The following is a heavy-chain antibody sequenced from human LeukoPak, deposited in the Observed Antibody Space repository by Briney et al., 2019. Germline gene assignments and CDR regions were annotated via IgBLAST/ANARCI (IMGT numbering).Heavy chain of an antibody. CDR3: ARGRRYCAGVYYSGWLDS. CDR1: GGSFSGYF. D-gene: IGHD2-21*01. Sequence: SETLPLTCGVSGGSFSGYFWSWIRQPPGKGLEWIGEINHSERTNYNPSLKSRVTMSVDTSKKQFSLKLSAVTAADTAVYYCARGRRYCAGVYYSGWLDSWGQGTLVTVSS. V-gene: IGHV4-34*01. CDR2: INHSERT. J-gene: IGHJ5*01.